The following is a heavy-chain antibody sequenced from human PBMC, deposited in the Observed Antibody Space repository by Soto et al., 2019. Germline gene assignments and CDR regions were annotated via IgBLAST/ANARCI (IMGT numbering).Heavy chain of an antibody. CDR2: IYHSGST. D-gene: IGHD3-10*01. J-gene: IGHJ4*02. V-gene: IGHV4-30-4*01. Sequence: NPSETLSLTCTVSGGSISSGDYYWSWIRQPPGKGLEWIGYIYHSGSTYYNPSLKSRVTISVDTSNNQFSLKLTSVTAADTAVYYCARYYYGSGSYQDYWGQGTLVTVSS. CDR3: ARYYYGSGSYQDY. CDR1: GGSISSGDYY.